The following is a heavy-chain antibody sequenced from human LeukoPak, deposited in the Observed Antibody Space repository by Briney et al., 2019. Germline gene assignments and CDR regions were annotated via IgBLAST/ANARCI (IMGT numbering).Heavy chain of an antibody. V-gene: IGHV3-64*01. CDR2: ISSNGGNT. D-gene: IGHD1-26*01. CDR1: GFIFRDYS. J-gene: IGHJ4*02. Sequence: GGSLRLSCAASGFIFRDYSMHWVRQAPGKGLEYVSAISSNGGNTYHANSVKDRFTISRDNARNTLYLQMNSLRAEDTAVYYCAQGGSPGAFDYWGQGTLVTVSS. CDR3: AQGGSPGAFDY.